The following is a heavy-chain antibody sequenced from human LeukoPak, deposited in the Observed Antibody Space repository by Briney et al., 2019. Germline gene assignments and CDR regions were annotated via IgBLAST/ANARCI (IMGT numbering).Heavy chain of an antibody. J-gene: IGHJ5*02. Sequence: RASVKVSCKASGYTFTSYGISWVRQAPGQGLEWMGWISAYNGNTNYAQKLQGRVTMTTDTSTSTAYMELRSLRSEDTAVYYCARNYDFYNWFDPWGQGTLVTVSS. CDR2: ISAYNGNT. CDR3: ARNYDFYNWFDP. D-gene: IGHD3-3*01. V-gene: IGHV1-18*01. CDR1: GYTFTSYG.